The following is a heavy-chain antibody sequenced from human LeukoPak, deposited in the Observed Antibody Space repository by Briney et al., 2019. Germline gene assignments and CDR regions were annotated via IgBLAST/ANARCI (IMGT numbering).Heavy chain of an antibody. CDR2: INHSGST. V-gene: IGHV4-34*01. CDR3: ARVDKNGGTTFDY. CDR1: AGSFSANY. D-gene: IGHD2/OR15-2a*01. J-gene: IGHJ4*02. Sequence: SQSLSLTCAVYAGSFSANYCSWIRQPPGKWLEWIGEINHSGSTNYNPSRKSRVIISVDTSKNQLSLKLSSVTAADTAVYYCARVDKNGGTTFDYWGQGTLVTVSS.